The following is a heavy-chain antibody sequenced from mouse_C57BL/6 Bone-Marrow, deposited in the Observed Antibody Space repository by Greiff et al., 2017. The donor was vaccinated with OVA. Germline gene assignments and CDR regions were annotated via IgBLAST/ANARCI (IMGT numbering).Heavy chain of an antibody. Sequence: DVKLVESGGDLVKPGGSLKLSCAASGFTFSSYGMSWVRQTPDKRLEWVATISSGGSYTYYPASVKGRFTISRDNAKNTLYLQMSSLKAEDTAMYYCARTTADYWGQGTTLTVSS. CDR1: GFTFSSYG. CDR2: ISSGGSYT. CDR3: ARTTADY. D-gene: IGHD1-2*01. J-gene: IGHJ2*01. V-gene: IGHV5-6*02.